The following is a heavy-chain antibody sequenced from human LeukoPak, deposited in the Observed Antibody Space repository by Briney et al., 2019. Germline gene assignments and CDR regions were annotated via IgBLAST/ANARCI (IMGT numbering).Heavy chain of an antibody. CDR2: VRSKANSYAT. J-gene: IGHJ6*03. D-gene: IGHD1-26*01. CDR1: EFTLSGSV. Sequence: GGSLILSCAASEFTLSGSVMHWVRQASGKGLGWVGRVRSKANSYATAYAASVKGRFTISRDDSKNTTYLQMNSLKTEDTAVYYCTRSGNYYYYMDVWGKGTTVTVSS. CDR3: TRSGNYYYYMDV. V-gene: IGHV3-73*01.